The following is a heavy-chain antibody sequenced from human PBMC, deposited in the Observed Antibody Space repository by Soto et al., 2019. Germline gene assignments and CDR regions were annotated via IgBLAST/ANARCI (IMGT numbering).Heavy chain of an antibody. V-gene: IGHV4-30-4*01. CDR3: ASTETSYSDSSGLVD. D-gene: IGHD3-22*01. Sequence: QVQLQESGPGLVKPSQTLSLTCTVSGGSISSGDYYWSWIRQPPGKGLEWIGYIYYSGSTYYNPSLKSRVTISVDTSKNQFSLKMSSVTAEDTAVYYCASTETSYSDSSGLVDWGQGTLVTVSS. CDR2: IYYSGST. J-gene: IGHJ4*02. CDR1: GGSISSGDYY.